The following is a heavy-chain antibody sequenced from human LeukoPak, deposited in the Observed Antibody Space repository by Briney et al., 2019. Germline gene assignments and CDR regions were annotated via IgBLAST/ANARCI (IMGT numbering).Heavy chain of an antibody. CDR1: GFTFSSYS. Sequence: GGSLRLSCAASGFTFSSYSMNWVRQAPGKGLEGVSYISSSSSTIYYADSVKGRFTISRDNAKNSLYLQMNSLKAEDTAVYYCARDLDYGDYDPLYYFDYWGQGTLVTVSS. J-gene: IGHJ4*02. V-gene: IGHV3-48*01. CDR2: ISSSSSTI. D-gene: IGHD4-17*01. CDR3: ARDLDYGDYDPLYYFDY.